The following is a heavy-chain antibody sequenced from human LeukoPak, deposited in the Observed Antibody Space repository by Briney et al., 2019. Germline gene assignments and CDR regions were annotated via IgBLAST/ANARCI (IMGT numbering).Heavy chain of an antibody. D-gene: IGHD2-15*01. Sequence: ASVKVSCKASGYTFTGCYMHWVRQAPGQGLEWMGWINPNSGGTNYAQKFQGRVTMTRDTSISTAYMELSRLRSDDTAVYYCARVDCSGGSCYVGYWGQGTLVTVSS. V-gene: IGHV1-2*02. CDR2: INPNSGGT. CDR1: GYTFTGCY. CDR3: ARVDCSGGSCYVGY. J-gene: IGHJ4*02.